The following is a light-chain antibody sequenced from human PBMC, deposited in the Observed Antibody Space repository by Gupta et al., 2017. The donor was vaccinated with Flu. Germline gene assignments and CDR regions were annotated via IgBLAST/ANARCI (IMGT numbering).Light chain of an antibody. J-gene: IGKJ4*01. CDR2: DAS. CDR1: QGITNS. CDR3: RQVNSYPLT. V-gene: IGKV1-9*01. Sequence: PSFLSASVGDRVTLTCRASQGITNSLAWYQQKRGKAPKLLMYDASTWQSGVPSRFRGSGFGTEFTLTISSRQPEDFATYYGRQVNSYPLTFGGGTKVEIK.